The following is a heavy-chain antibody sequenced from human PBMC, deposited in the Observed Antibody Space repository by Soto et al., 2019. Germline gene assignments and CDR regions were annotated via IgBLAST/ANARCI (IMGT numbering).Heavy chain of an antibody. J-gene: IGHJ4*02. CDR3: TTFLTVTFDY. Sequence: GGSLRLSCAASGFTFSNAWMSWVRQAPGKGLEWVGRIKSKTDGGITDYAAPVKGRFTISRDDSKNTLYLQMNSLKTEDTAVYYCTTFLTVTFDYWGQGTLVTVSS. D-gene: IGHD4-17*01. CDR1: GFTFSNAW. V-gene: IGHV3-15*01. CDR2: IKSKTDGGIT.